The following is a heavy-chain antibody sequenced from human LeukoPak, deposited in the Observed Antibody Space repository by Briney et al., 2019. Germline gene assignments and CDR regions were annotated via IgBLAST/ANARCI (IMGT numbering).Heavy chain of an antibody. D-gene: IGHD2-15*01. Sequence: SETLSLTCTVGGGSISSYYWNWIRQPPGKGLEWIGFIYYTGSTNYNPSLKSRVTISLDTSKNQFSLRLNSVTAADTAVYYCARGYCSGGSCYYFDLWGRGTLVTVSS. CDR3: ARGYCSGGSCYYFDL. J-gene: IGHJ2*01. CDR2: IYYTGST. CDR1: GGSISSYY. V-gene: IGHV4-59*01.